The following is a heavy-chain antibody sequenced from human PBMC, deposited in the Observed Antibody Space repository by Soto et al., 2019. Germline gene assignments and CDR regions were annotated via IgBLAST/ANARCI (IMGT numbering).Heavy chain of an antibody. CDR3: AREAYSGSPMDI. Sequence: SVKVSCKASGGTFSSYAISWVRQAPGQGLEWMGGIIPIFGTANYAQKFQGRVTITADESTSTAYMELSSLRSEDTAVYYCAREAYSGSPMDIWGQGTMVTVSS. CDR1: GGTFSSYA. V-gene: IGHV1-69*13. CDR2: IIPIFGTA. D-gene: IGHD1-26*01. J-gene: IGHJ3*02.